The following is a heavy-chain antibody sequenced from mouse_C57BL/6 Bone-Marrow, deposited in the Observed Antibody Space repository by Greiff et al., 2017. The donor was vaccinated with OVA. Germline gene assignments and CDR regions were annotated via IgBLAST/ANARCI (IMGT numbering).Heavy chain of an antibody. V-gene: IGHV1-55*01. J-gene: IGHJ4*01. CDR2: IYPGSGST. CDR3: AIYSIDY. CDR1: GYTFTSYW. Sequence: VQLQQPGAELVKPGASVKMSCKASGYTFTSYWITWVKQRPGQGLEWIGDIYPGSGSTNYNEKFKSKSTLTVDTSSSTAYMQISSLTSKDSAVYYCAIYSIDYWGQGTSVTVSS. D-gene: IGHD2-1*01.